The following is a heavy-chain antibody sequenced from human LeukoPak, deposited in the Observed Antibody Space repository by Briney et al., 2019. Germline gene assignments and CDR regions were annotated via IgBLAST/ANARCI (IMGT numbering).Heavy chain of an antibody. CDR3: ARDQDSGYDFAFDY. Sequence: SGTLSLTCAVSGYSISSGYWWSWVRQPPGKGLEWIGEIYHSGSTNYNPSLKSRVTISVDKSKNQFSLKLSSVTAADTAVYYCARDQDSGYDFAFDYWGQGTLVIVSS. V-gene: IGHV4-4*02. CDR2: IYHSGST. J-gene: IGHJ4*02. CDR1: GYSISSGYW. D-gene: IGHD5-12*01.